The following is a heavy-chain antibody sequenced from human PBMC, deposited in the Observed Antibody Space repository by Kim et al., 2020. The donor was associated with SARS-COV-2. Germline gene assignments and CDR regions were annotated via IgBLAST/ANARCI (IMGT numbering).Heavy chain of an antibody. V-gene: IGHV1-3*04. CDR3: ARAWYTSSWYENFDF. D-gene: IGHD6-13*01. CDR1: GYTFASYT. Sequence: ASVKVSCKASGYTFASYTIHWVRQGPGLRLEWMGWINTGKGNTKYSQKFQGRVTISRDTSASTVYMELSSLRSEDTAVYYCARAWYTSSWYENFDFWGQGTLVTVSS. CDR2: INTGKGNT. J-gene: IGHJ4*02.